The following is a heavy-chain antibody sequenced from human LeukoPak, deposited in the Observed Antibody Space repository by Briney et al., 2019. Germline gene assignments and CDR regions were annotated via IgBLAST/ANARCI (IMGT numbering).Heavy chain of an antibody. CDR2: IKSKTDGGTT. Sequence: GGSLILSCAASGFTLSNAWMSWVRQAPGKGQERVGRIKSKTDGGTTDYAEPVKGRFTISRDDSKNTLYLQMNSLKTEDTAVYYCTTDTYYYGSGMDVWGQGTTVTVSS. J-gene: IGHJ6*02. CDR1: GFTLSNAW. CDR3: TTDTYYYGSGMDV. V-gene: IGHV3-15*01. D-gene: IGHD3-10*01.